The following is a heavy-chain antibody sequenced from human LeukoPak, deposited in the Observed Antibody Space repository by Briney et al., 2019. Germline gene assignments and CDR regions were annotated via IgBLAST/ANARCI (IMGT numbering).Heavy chain of an antibody. CDR1: GGSFIGYY. CDR2: INHSGST. CDR3: ARNIAVAGAFDY. Sequence: PSETLSLTCAVYGGSFIGYYWSWIRQPPGKGLEWIGDINHSGSTNYNPSLKSRVTISVDTSKNQFSLKLSSVTAADTAVYYCARNIAVAGAFDYWGQGTLVTVSS. V-gene: IGHV4-34*01. J-gene: IGHJ4*02. D-gene: IGHD6-19*01.